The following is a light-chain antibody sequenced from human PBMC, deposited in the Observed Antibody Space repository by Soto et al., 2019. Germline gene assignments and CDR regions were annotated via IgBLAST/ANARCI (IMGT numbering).Light chain of an antibody. Sequence: DIVMTQSPDSLVVSLGERATINCKSSQSVLYSSNNKNYLAWYQQTPGQPPKLLIYWASTRESVVPDRFSGSGSGTDFTLTISSLQAEDVAVYYCQQYYSTPLTFGGGTKVEIK. CDR1: QSVLYSSNNKNY. CDR2: WAS. V-gene: IGKV4-1*01. J-gene: IGKJ4*01. CDR3: QQYYSTPLT.